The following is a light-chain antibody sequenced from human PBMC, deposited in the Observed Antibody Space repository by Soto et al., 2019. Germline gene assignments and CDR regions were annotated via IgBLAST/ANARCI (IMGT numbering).Light chain of an antibody. CDR3: RSYAASNNFYFV. V-gene: IGLV2-8*01. CDR1: SSDVGGYNY. CDR2: EVT. J-gene: IGLJ3*02. Sequence: SVLTQPPSASGSPGQSVTISCTGTSSDVGGYNYVSWYQQYPGRAPKLMIYEVTKRPSGVPDRFSGSKSGNTASLTVSGLQAEDEADYYCRSYAASNNFYFVFGGGTKVTVL.